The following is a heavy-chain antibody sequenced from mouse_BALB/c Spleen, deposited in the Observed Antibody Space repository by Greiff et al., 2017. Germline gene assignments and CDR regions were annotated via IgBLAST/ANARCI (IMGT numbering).Heavy chain of an antibody. J-gene: IGHJ4*01. V-gene: IGHV2-2*02. D-gene: IGHD2-4*01. CDR1: GFSLTSYG. Sequence: QVQLQQSGPGLVQPSQSLSITCTVSGFSLTSYGVHWVRQSPGKGLEWLGVIWSGGSTDYNAAFISRLSISKDNSKSQVFFKMNSLQANDTAIYYCARRGYDYDAPYAMDYWGQGTSVTVSS. CDR3: ARRGYDYDAPYAMDY. CDR2: IWSGGST.